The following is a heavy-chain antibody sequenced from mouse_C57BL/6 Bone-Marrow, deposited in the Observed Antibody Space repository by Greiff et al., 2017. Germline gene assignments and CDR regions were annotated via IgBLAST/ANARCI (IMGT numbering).Heavy chain of an antibody. CDR3: ARDRGFYYAMDY. D-gene: IGHD3-1*01. V-gene: IGHV5-16*01. CDR2: INYDGSST. CDR1: GFTFSDYY. J-gene: IGHJ4*01. Sequence: EVKLVESEGGLVQPGSSMKLSCTASGFTFSDYYMAWVRQVPEKGLEWVANINYDGSSTYYLDSLKSRFIISRDNAENILYLQMSSLKSEDTAAYYCARDRGFYYAMDYWGQGTSVTVSS.